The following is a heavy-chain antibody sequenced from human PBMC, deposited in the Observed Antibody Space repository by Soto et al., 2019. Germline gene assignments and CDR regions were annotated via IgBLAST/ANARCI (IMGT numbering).Heavy chain of an antibody. J-gene: IGHJ2*01. D-gene: IGHD2-21*01. CDR2: ISSSSSTI. V-gene: IGHV3-48*02. CDR1: GFTFSSYS. Sequence: EVQLVESGGGLVQPGGSLRLSCAASGFTFSSYSMNWVRQAPGKGLEWVSYISSSSSTIYYADSVKGRFTISRDNAKNSRYVQMNSRRDEKQVVYYGARACAQRVVVNSTNWFCDRWGRGTLVTLS. CDR3: ARACAQRVVVNSTNWFCDR.